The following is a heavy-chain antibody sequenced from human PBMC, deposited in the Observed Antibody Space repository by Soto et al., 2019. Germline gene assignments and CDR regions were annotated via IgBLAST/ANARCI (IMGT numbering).Heavy chain of an antibody. Sequence: SLRLSCAASGFTFSSYAMSWVRQAPGKGLEWVSAISGSGGSTYYADSVKGRFTISRDNSKNTLYLQMNSLRAEDTAVYYCAKGLVDTAMAPYYYYGMAVWGQGTTVTVSS. V-gene: IGHV3-23*01. D-gene: IGHD5-18*01. CDR2: ISGSGGST. CDR1: GFTFSSYA. J-gene: IGHJ6*02. CDR3: AKGLVDTAMAPYYYYGMAV.